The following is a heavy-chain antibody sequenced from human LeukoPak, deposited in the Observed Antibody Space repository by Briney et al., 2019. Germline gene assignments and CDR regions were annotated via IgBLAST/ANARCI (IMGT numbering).Heavy chain of an antibody. CDR3: AVGTYSSRDY. D-gene: IGHD6-13*01. Sequence: SVKVSCKASGGTFSIYTISWGRHPPGPGLEWMGGIIPIFGTANNSQTFQGRVTTTADETTSTAFIEQRSLRSAETTVYYYAVGTYSSRDYWGQGTLVTVSS. CDR2: IIPIFGTA. J-gene: IGHJ4*02. CDR1: GGTFSIYT. V-gene: IGHV1-69*13.